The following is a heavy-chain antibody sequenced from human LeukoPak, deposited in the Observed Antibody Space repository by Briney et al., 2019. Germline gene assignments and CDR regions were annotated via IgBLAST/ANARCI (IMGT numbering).Heavy chain of an antibody. V-gene: IGHV4-34*01. CDR3: ARGGRNNIVVVVAAGLDI. CDR1: GGSFSGYY. CDR2: INHSGST. D-gene: IGHD2-15*01. Sequence: SETLSLTCAVYGGSFSGYYWSWIRQPPGKGLEWIGEINHSGSTNYNPSLKSRVTISVDTSKNQFSLKLSSVTTADTAVYYCARGGRNNIVVVVAAGLDIWGQGTMVTVSS. J-gene: IGHJ3*02.